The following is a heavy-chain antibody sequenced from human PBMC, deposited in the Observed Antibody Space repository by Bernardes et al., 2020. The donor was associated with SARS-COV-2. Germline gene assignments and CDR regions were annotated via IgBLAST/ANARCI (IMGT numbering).Heavy chain of an antibody. CDR3: AATRYGSGSYYRHY. D-gene: IGHD3-10*01. Sequence: TMSLTFIFSDGSVSSGGYYWSWIRPHPGKGLELIGYIYYGGSTYYNPSLKSRATMSVDTSENQFSLRLSSVTAADTAIYYCAATRYGSGSYYRHYWGQGTLVTVSS. V-gene: IGHV4-31*03. CDR2: IYYGGST. CDR1: DGSVSSGGYY. J-gene: IGHJ4*02.